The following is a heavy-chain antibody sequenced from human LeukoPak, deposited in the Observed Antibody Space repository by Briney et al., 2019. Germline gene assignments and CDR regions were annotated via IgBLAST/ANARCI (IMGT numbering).Heavy chain of an antibody. J-gene: IGHJ4*02. D-gene: IGHD3-22*01. CDR3: ARDENTMIYY. Sequence: SQTLSLTCTVSGGSISSGGYSWSWIRQPPGKGLEWIGYIYHSGGTNYNPSLKSRVIISVDRSKNQFSLKMSSVTAADTAVYFCARDENTMIYYWGQGTLVTVSS. V-gene: IGHV4-30-2*01. CDR2: IYHSGGT. CDR1: GGSISSGGYS.